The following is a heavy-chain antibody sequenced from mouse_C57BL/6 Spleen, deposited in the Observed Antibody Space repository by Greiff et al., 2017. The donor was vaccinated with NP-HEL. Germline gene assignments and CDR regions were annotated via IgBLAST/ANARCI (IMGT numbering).Heavy chain of an antibody. Sequence: QVQLKESGAELVRPGASVKLSCKASVYTFTDYYINWVKQRPGQGLEWIARIYPGSGNTYYNEKFKGKATLTAEKSSSTAYMQLSSLTSEDSAVYFCARQLRLGAMDYWGQGTSGTVSS. CDR3: ARQLRLGAMDY. D-gene: IGHD3-2*02. J-gene: IGHJ4*01. CDR2: IYPGSGNT. V-gene: IGHV1-76*01. CDR1: VYTFTDYY.